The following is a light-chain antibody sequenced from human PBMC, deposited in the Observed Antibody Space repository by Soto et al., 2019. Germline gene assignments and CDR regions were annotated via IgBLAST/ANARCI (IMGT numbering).Light chain of an antibody. CDR3: QQFGDSPPAFT. Sequence: ESILTQSPGTLSLSPGERVTLSCRASQSVSSRNLAWYQHKPGQAPRLLIYGASIRATGIPDRFSASGSGADFTLTIRRLEAEDFAVYYCQQFGDSPPAFTFGQGTKLEI. V-gene: IGKV3-20*01. J-gene: IGKJ2*01. CDR2: GAS. CDR1: QSVSSRN.